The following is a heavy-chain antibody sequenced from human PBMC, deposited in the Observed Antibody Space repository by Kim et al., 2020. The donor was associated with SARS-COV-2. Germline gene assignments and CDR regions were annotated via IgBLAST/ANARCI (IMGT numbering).Heavy chain of an antibody. CDR2: ISIGSSTYI. Sequence: GGSLRLSCAASGFTFSSYSLNWVRQAPGKGLEWVSSISIGSSTYIYYAASVKGRFTISRDNAKNSLCLQMNSLRAEDTAVYYCARAGDGGGSYYDYCGEG. V-gene: IGHV3-21*01. J-gene: IGHJ4*02. CDR1: GFTFSSYS. CDR3: ARAGDGGGSYYDY. D-gene: IGHD3-10*01.